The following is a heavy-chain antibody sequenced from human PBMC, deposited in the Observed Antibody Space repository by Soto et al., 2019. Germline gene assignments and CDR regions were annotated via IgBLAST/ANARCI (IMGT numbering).Heavy chain of an antibody. CDR1: GFAVSRNY. CDR2: IYSSGTT. J-gene: IGHJ4*02. CDR3: AARPSLMTTVTTFDF. V-gene: IGHV3-53*01. Sequence: EVQLVESGGGLIQPGGSLRLSCAASGFAVSRNYMSWVRQAPGKGLEWVSVIYSSGTTYYADSVKGRFTISRDSSKNTLYLQMNSLRVEDTAVYYCAARPSLMTTVTTFDFWGQGTLVTVSS. D-gene: IGHD4-17*01.